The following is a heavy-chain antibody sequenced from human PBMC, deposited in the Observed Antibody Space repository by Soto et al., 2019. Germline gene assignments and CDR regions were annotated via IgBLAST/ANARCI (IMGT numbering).Heavy chain of an antibody. J-gene: IGHJ4*02. Sequence: QVQLQQWGAGLLKPSETLSLTCAVYGGSFRGYYWSWLRQPPGKGLEWIGEINHSGSTNYNTSLKSRVTISVDTSKNQFALKLSSVTAADTAVYSCAREGYSSAWWGFDYWSQGTLVTVSS. CDR1: GGSFRGYY. CDR2: INHSGST. CDR3: AREGYSSAWWGFDY. V-gene: IGHV4-34*01. D-gene: IGHD6-19*01.